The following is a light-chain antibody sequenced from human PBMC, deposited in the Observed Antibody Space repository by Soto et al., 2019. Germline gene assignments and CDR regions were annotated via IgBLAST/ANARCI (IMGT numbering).Light chain of an antibody. CDR2: DAS. Sequence: DIQMTQSPFTLSSSIGDTVTITFVASQGISKWLAWHQQKPGKAPKLLIYDASNLESGVPSRFRGSGSGTEFTLTISGLQADDFATYYCQQYQSYSPWTFGQGTKVDIK. CDR3: QQYQSYSPWT. J-gene: IGKJ1*01. CDR1: QGISKW. V-gene: IGKV1-5*01.